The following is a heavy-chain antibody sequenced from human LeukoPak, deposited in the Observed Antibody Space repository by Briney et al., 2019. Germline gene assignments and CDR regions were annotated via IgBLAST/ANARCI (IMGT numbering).Heavy chain of an antibody. D-gene: IGHD3-16*01. CDR2: ISYDTTNK. CDR3: ARDGGSH. V-gene: IGHV3-30*04. CDR1: GFTLSTYA. Sequence: GRSLRLSCAASGFTLSTYAMHWVRRAPGKGLEWVAVISYDTTNKYYADSLEGRFTISRDNSRNTLYLQMNSLRAEDTAVYHCARDGGSHWGQGTLVTVSS. J-gene: IGHJ4*02.